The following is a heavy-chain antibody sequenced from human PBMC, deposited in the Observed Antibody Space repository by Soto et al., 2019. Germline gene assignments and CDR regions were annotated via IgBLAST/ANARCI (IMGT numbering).Heavy chain of an antibody. V-gene: IGHV3-7*01. D-gene: IGHD5-12*01. CDR2: IRQDGSEK. CDR1: AFTFSSYW. CDR3: ARRIVATTELDY. J-gene: IGHJ4*02. Sequence: EVQLVESGGCLVQPGGSLRLSCAASAFTFSSYWMSWVRQAPGKGLEWVANIRQDGSEKYSVDSVKCRFTISRDNAENSLYLQMSSQRADDTAVYYCARRIVATTELDYWGQGTLVTVSS.